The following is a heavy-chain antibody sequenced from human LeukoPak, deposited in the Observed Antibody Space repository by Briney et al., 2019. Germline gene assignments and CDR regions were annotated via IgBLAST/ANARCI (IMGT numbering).Heavy chain of an antibody. D-gene: IGHD6-19*01. CDR3: AKCSGWFVRGKDYYYYYMDV. CDR1: GLTFSNSG. V-gene: IGHV3-23*01. J-gene: IGHJ6*03. CDR2: IGRSNTNT. Sequence: GGSLRLSCVTFGLTFSNSGMSWVRQAPGKGLEWVSSIGRSNTNTYYADSVEGRFTISRDNSKDTLYLQMNSLRAEDTAVYYCAKCSGWFVRGKDYYYYYMDVWGKGTTVTVSS.